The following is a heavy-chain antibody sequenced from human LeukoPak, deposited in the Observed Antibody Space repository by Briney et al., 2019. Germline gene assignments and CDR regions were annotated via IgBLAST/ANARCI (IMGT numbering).Heavy chain of an antibody. CDR2: IIPILGIA. V-gene: IGHV1-69*04. Sequence: SVKVSCKASGGTFSSYAISWVRQAPGQGLEWMGRIIPILGIANYAQKFQGRVTMTRNTSISTAYMELSSLRSEDTAVYYCARLGIYYDFWSGYRTRYYYYYGMDVWGQGTTVTVSS. CDR3: ARLGIYYDFWSGYRTRYYYYYGMDV. D-gene: IGHD3-3*01. CDR1: GGTFSSYA. J-gene: IGHJ6*02.